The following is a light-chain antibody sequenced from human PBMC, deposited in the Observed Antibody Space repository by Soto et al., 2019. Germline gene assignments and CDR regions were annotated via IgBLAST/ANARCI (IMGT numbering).Light chain of an antibody. CDR2: DAS. CDR1: RSVGNNY. CDR3: QQFSSYPLT. J-gene: IGKJ4*01. V-gene: IGKV3-20*01. Sequence: EIVLTQSPGTLSLSPGERATLSCRASRSVGNNYLAWYQQKPGQAPRLLIYDASSRATGIPDRFSGGGSGTDFTLTISRLEPEDFAVYYCQQFSSYPLTFGGGTKVDIK.